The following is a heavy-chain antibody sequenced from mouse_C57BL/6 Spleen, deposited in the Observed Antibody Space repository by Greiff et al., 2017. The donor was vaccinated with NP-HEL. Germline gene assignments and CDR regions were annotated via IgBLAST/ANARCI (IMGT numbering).Heavy chain of an antibody. V-gene: IGHV3-6*01. D-gene: IGHD1-1*01. J-gene: IGHJ2*01. Sequence: DVKLQESGPGLVKPSQSLSLPCSVTGYSITSGYYWNWIRQFPGNKLEWMGYISYDGSNNYNPSLKNRISITRDTSKNQFFLKLNSVTTEDTATYYCARLTGYYGSSVDYWGQGTTLTVSS. CDR1: GYSITSGYY. CDR3: ARLTGYYGSSVDY. CDR2: ISYDGSN.